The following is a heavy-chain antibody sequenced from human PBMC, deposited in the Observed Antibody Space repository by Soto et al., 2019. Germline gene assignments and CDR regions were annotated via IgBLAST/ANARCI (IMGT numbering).Heavy chain of an antibody. J-gene: IGHJ3*02. CDR3: ARQGRYYDSSGYYRYAFDI. V-gene: IGHV5-51*01. CDR2: IYPGDSDT. D-gene: IGHD3-22*01. CDR1: GYSFTSYW. Sequence: GESLKISCKGSGYSFTSYWIGWVRQMPGKGLEWMGIIYPGDSDTRYSPSFQGQVTISADKSISTVYLQWSSLKASDTAMYYCARQGRYYDSSGYYRYAFDIWGQGTMVTVSS.